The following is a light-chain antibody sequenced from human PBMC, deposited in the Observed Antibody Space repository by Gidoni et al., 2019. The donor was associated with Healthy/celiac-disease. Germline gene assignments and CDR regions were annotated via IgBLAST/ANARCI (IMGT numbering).Light chain of an antibody. V-gene: IGKV3-11*01. Sequence: ELVFTQSPATLSLSPGERATLSCRDSKSVSSYLAWYQQKPGQAPRLLIYDASNRATGIPARFSGSGSGTDFTLTISSLEPEDFAVYYCQQRSNWLTFGGGTKVEIK. CDR2: DAS. CDR3: QQRSNWLT. CDR1: KSVSSY. J-gene: IGKJ4*01.